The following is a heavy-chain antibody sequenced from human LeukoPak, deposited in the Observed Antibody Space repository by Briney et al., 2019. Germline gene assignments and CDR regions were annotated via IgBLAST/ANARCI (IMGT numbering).Heavy chain of an antibody. CDR1: GGSFSGYY. Sequence: SETLSLTCAVYGGSFSGYYWSWIRQPPGRGLEWIGEISQSGSTNYNPSLKSRITMSVVTSKNQFSLQLRSMTAADTAVYFCARATDDEFYLYYGMDVWGQGTTVTVSS. CDR3: ARATDDEFYLYYGMDV. V-gene: IGHV4-34*01. CDR2: ISQSGST. J-gene: IGHJ6*02. D-gene: IGHD3-16*01.